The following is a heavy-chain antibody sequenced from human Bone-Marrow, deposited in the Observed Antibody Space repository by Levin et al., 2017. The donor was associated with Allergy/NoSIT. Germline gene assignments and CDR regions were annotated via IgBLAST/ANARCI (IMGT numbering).Heavy chain of an antibody. Sequence: LSLTCAASGFTFSNAWMSWVRQAPGKGLQWGGRIKSKTDGGTTDYAAPVKGRFTISRDDSKNTLYLQMNSLKTEDTAVYFCTTDDYYDSSGYKAAFDNWGQGTLVTVSS. V-gene: IGHV3-15*01. CDR2: IKSKTDGGTT. D-gene: IGHD3-22*01. CDR1: GFTFSNAW. CDR3: TTDDYYDSSGYKAAFDN. J-gene: IGHJ4*02.